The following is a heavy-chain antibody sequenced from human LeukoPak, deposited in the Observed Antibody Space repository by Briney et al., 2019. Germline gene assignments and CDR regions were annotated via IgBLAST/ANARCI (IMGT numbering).Heavy chain of an antibody. J-gene: IGHJ4*02. Sequence: ASVTVSCTASGYTFTSYDINWVRQATGQRLEWMGWINAGNGNTKYSQKFQGRVTITRDTSASTAYMELSSLRSEDTAVYYCARDRWYCSSTSCYSSSPFDYWGQGTLVTVSS. CDR3: ARDRWYCSSTSCYSSSPFDY. D-gene: IGHD2-2*01. CDR1: GYTFTSYD. CDR2: INAGNGNT. V-gene: IGHV1-3*01.